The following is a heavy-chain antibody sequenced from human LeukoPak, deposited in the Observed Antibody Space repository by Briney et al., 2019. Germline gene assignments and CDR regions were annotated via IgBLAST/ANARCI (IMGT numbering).Heavy chain of an antibody. J-gene: IGHJ3*02. CDR3: ARERGNLRGDAFDI. D-gene: IGHD3-10*01. CDR1: GDSTSAFY. CDR2: IYSSGNT. Sequence: KPSETLSLTCTVPGDSTSAFYWTWIRQPAGKGLEWIGRIYSSGNTNYNPSLMSRVTMSIDTSKNQFSLKLTSVTAADTAVYYCARERGNLRGDAFDIWGQGTMVTVSS. V-gene: IGHV4-4*07.